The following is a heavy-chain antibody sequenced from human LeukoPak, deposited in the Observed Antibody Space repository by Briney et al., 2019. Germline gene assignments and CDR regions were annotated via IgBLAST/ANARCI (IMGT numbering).Heavy chain of an antibody. V-gene: IGHV4-34*01. CDR3: ARDSDYYDSSGYYYVSVPFDP. D-gene: IGHD3-22*01. J-gene: IGHJ5*02. CDR2: INHSGST. CDR1: GGSFSGYY. Sequence: PSETLSLTCAVYGGSFSGYYWSWIRQPPGRGLEWIGEINHSGSTNYNPSLKSRVTISVDTSKNQFSLKLSSVTAADTAVYFCARDSDYYDSSGYYYVSVPFDPWGQGTLVTVSS.